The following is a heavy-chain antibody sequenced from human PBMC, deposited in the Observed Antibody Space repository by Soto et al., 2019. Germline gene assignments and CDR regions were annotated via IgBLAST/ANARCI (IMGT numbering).Heavy chain of an antibody. D-gene: IGHD7-27*01. CDR3: ARAISLGISEYYYYGMDV. V-gene: IGHV3-30*04. J-gene: IGHJ6*02. CDR2: ISYDGSNK. Sequence: GGSLILSCAASGFTFSSYAMHWVRQAPGKGLEWVAVISYDGSNKYYADSVKGRFTISRDNSKNTLYLQMNSLRAEDTAVYYCARAISLGISEYYYYGMDVWGQGTTVTVSS. CDR1: GFTFSSYA.